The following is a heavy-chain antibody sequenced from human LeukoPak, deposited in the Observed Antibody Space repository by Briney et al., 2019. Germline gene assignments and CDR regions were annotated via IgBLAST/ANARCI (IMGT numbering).Heavy chain of an antibody. V-gene: IGHV1-2*02. CDR3: ARDLFSGAALSGYFDY. CDR1: GYTFTGYY. CDR2: INPNSGGT. J-gene: IGHJ4*02. D-gene: IGHD3-10*02. Sequence: ASVKVSCKASGYTFTGYYMHWVRQAPGQGLEWMGWINPNSGGTNYAQKFQGRVTMTRDTSISTAYMELSRLISDDTAVYYCARDLFSGAALSGYFDYWGRELWPVSPQ.